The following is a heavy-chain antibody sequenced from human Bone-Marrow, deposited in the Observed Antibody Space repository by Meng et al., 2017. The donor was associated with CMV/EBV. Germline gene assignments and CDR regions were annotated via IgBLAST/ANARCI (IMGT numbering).Heavy chain of an antibody. J-gene: IGHJ5*02. D-gene: IGHD3-3*01. Sequence: GSLRLSCTVSGGSISSYYWSWIRQPPGKGLEWIGEINHSGSTNYNPSLKSRVTISVDTSKNQFSLKLSSVTAADTAVYYCARGRGTIFGVVIRNWFDPWGQGTLVTVSS. CDR2: INHSGST. CDR3: ARGRGTIFGVVIRNWFDP. V-gene: IGHV4-34*01. CDR1: GGSISSYY.